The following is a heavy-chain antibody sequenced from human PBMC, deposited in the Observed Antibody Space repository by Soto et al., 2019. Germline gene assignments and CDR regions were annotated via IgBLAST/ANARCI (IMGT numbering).Heavy chain of an antibody. J-gene: IGHJ4*02. CDR3: AKGNGGVVVTSSY. Sequence: HPGGSLRLSCAASGFTFSSYAMSGVRQAPGKGLEWVSAISGSGGSTYYADSVKGRFTISRDNSKNTLYLQMNSLRAEDTAVYYCAKGNGGVVVTSSYWGQGTLVTVSS. V-gene: IGHV3-23*01. CDR1: GFTFSSYA. D-gene: IGHD3-22*01. CDR2: ISGSGGST.